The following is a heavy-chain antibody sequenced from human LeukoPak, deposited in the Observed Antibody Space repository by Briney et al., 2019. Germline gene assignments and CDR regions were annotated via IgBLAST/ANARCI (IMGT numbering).Heavy chain of an antibody. J-gene: IGHJ4*02. CDR2: INPSVGST. CDR3: ARGGYSGNYNSYFDY. Sequence: ASVKVCCKASGYTFSNYFIHWVRQAPGRGLEWMGIINPSVGSTTYAQKFQGRVTMTRDTSTTTVYMELSSLRSEDTAVYYCARGGYSGNYNSYFDYWGQGTLVTVSS. V-gene: IGHV1-46*01. D-gene: IGHD1-26*01. CDR1: GYTFSNYF.